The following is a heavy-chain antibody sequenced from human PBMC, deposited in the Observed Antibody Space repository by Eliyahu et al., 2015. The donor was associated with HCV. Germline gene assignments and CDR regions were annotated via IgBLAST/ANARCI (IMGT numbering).Heavy chain of an antibody. D-gene: IGHD6-19*01. J-gene: IGHJ5*02. CDR3: ASGGGGIAVAGTGGWFDP. Sequence: QVQLQESGPGLVKPSETLSLTCTVSGXXITTYYXSXIRQPPGKGLEWIGYIPYSGSTTHNPSLKSRVTISVDTSKNQFSLNLTSVTAADTAVYYCASGGGGIAVAGTGGWFDPWGQGTLVTVSS. CDR1: GXXITTYY. CDR2: IPYSGST. V-gene: IGHV4-59*01.